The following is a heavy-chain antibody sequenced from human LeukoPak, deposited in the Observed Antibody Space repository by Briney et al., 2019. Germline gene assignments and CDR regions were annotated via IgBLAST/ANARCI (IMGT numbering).Heavy chain of an antibody. V-gene: IGHV3-30-3*01. CDR1: GFTFSSYA. D-gene: IGHD2-2*01. Sequence: GRSLRLSCAASGFTFSSYAMHWVRQAPGKGLEWVAVISYDGSNKYYAGSVKGRFTISRDNSKNTLYLQMNSLRAEDTAVYYCARDGRDIVVVPAATNLDYWGQGTLVTVSS. J-gene: IGHJ4*02. CDR3: ARDGRDIVVVPAATNLDY. CDR2: ISYDGSNK.